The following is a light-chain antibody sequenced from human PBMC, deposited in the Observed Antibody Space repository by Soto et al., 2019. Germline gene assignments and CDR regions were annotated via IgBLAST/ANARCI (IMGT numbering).Light chain of an antibody. CDR2: EVS. J-gene: IGLJ2*01. Sequence: QAVVTQPPSVSGSPGQSVTISCTGTSSDVGGYNRVSWYQQPPGTAPKLMIYEVSNRPSGVPDRFSGSKSGNTASLTISGLQAEDEADYYCSSYTSTSTFVVFGGGTKVTVL. V-gene: IGLV2-18*02. CDR3: SSYTSTSTFVV. CDR1: SSDVGGYNR.